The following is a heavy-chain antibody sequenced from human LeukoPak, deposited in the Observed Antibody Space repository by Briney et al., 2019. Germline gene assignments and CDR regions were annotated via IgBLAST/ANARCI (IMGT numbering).Heavy chain of an antibody. D-gene: IGHD3-22*01. J-gene: IGHJ4*02. V-gene: IGHV3-48*01. CDR2: ISSSSSTI. Sequence: GGSLRLSCAASGFTFSSYSMNWVRQAPGKGLEWVSHISSSSSTIYYADSVKGRFTISRDNAKNSLYLQMNSLRAEDTAVYYCARGTAYYDSSGLMDYWGQGTLVTVSS. CDR1: GFTFSSYS. CDR3: ARGTAYYDSSGLMDY.